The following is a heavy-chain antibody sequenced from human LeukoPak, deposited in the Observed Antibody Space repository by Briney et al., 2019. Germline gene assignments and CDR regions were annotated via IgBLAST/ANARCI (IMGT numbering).Heavy chain of an antibody. CDR2: ISDSGDKT. CDR1: GFTFSNYA. CDR3: AKDGGGYCNNSSC. J-gene: IGHJ4*02. Sequence: GGSLRLSCAASGFTFSNYAMSWVRQAPGRGLECVSAISDSGDKTDYADSVRGRFTIYRNNSKDPLYLQMNSLGAADTAVYYCAKDGGGYCNNSSCWGQGTLVTVSS. V-gene: IGHV3-23*01. D-gene: IGHD2-2*01.